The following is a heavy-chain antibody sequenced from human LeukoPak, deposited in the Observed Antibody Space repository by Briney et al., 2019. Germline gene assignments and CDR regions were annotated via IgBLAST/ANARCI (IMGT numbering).Heavy chain of an antibody. V-gene: IGHV1-18*01. Sequence: ASVKVSCKASGYTFTSYGISWVRQAPGQGLEWMGWISAYNGNTNYAQKLQGRVTMTTDTSTSTAYMEMRSLRSDDTAVYYCARDLSELRFLEWLSHDNWFDPWGQGTLVTVSS. D-gene: IGHD3-3*01. CDR1: GYTFTSYG. CDR3: ARDLSELRFLEWLSHDNWFDP. J-gene: IGHJ5*02. CDR2: ISAYNGNT.